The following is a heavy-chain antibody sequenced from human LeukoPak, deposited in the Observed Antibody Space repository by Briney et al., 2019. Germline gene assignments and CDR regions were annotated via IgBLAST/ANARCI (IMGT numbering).Heavy chain of an antibody. CDR2: ISSSSSYI. D-gene: IGHD1-26*01. CDR1: GFTFSSYS. J-gene: IGHJ4*02. CDR3: ARDRGSYFNYFDY. Sequence: GGSLRLSXAASGFTFSSYSMNWVRQAPGKGLEWVPSISSSSSYIYYADSVKGRFTISRDNAKNSLYLQMNSLRAEDTAVYYCARDRGSYFNYFDYWGQGTLVTVSS. V-gene: IGHV3-21*01.